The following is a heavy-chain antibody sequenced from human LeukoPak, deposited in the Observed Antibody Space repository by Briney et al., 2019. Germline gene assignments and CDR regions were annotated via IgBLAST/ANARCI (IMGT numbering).Heavy chain of an antibody. CDR2: INPSGGST. CDR3: AREPPGTTVTSNCYYYGMDI. J-gene: IGHJ6*02. CDR1: GYTFTSYY. D-gene: IGHD4-17*01. Sequence: ASVKVACKESGYTFTSYYMHRVRQAPGQGLGCMGIINPSGGSTSYAQKFQGRVTMTRDTSTSTVYMELSSLRSEDTAVYYCAREPPGTTVTSNCYYYGMDIWGQGTTVTVSS. V-gene: IGHV1-46*01.